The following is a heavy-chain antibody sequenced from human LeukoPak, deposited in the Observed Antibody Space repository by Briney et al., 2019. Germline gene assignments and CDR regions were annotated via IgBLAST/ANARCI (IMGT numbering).Heavy chain of an antibody. CDR3: AKMGAQQWLKRKPVDY. CDR2: ISGSGGST. Sequence: GGSLRLSCAASGFTFSSYAMSWVRQAPGKGLEWVSAISGSGGSTYYADSVKGRFTISRDNSKNTLYLQMNSLRAEDTAVYYCAKMGAQQWLKRKPVDYWGQGTLVTVSS. V-gene: IGHV3-23*01. J-gene: IGHJ4*02. D-gene: IGHD6-19*01. CDR1: GFTFSSYA.